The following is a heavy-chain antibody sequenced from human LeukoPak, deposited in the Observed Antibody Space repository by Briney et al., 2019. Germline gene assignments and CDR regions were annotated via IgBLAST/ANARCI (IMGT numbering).Heavy chain of an antibody. Sequence: ASVKVSCKASGYTFTGYYMHWVRQAPGQGLEWMGCINPNSGGTNYAQKFQGRVTMTRDTSISTAYMELSRLRSDDTAVYYCARARRYCSSTSCYWDYWGQGTLATVSS. V-gene: IGHV1-2*02. CDR1: GYTFTGYY. D-gene: IGHD2-2*01. CDR2: INPNSGGT. CDR3: ARARRYCSSTSCYWDY. J-gene: IGHJ4*02.